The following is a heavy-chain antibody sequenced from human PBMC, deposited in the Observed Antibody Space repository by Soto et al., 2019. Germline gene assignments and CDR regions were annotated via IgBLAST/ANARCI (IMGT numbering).Heavy chain of an antibody. J-gene: IGHJ6*02. CDR2: IYPGDSDT. Sequence: PGESLKISCKGSGYSFTSYWIGWVRQMPGKGLEWMGIIYPGDSDTRYSPSFQGQVTISADKSISTAYLQWSSLKASDTAMYYCARHKMVYSYLAAFYYYYGMDVWGQGTTVTVSS. CDR3: ARHKMVYSYLAAFYYYYGMDV. D-gene: IGHD2-8*01. CDR1: GYSFTSYW. V-gene: IGHV5-51*01.